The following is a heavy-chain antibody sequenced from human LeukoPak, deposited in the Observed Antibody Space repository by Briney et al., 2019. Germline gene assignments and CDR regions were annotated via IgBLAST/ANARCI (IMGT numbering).Heavy chain of an antibody. J-gene: IGHJ6*02. CDR1: GYTFTGYY. CDR2: INPNSGGT. V-gene: IGHV1-2*02. D-gene: IGHD4-17*01. CDR3: ARDIYGDYAGMDV. Sequence: VKVSCKASGYTFTGYYMHWVRQAPGQGLEWMGWINPNSGGTNYAQEFQGRVTMTRDTSISTAYMELSRLRSDDTAVYYCARDIYGDYAGMDVWGQGTTVTVSS.